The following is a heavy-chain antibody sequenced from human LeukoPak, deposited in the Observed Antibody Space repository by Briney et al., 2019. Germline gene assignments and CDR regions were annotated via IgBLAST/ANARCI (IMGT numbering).Heavy chain of an antibody. V-gene: IGHV3-30*03. CDR1: GFTFTTYA. Sequence: GGSLRLSCAASGFTFTTYAMSWVRQAPGKGLEWVAVISYDGSNKYYADSVKGRFTISRDNSKNTLYLQMNSLRAEDTAVYYCARVYSSGWYFFDYWGQGTLVTVSS. CDR2: ISYDGSNK. CDR3: ARVYSSGWYFFDY. D-gene: IGHD6-19*01. J-gene: IGHJ4*02.